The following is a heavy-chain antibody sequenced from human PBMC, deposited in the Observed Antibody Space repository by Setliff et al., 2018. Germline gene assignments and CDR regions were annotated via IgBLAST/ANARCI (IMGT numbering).Heavy chain of an antibody. J-gene: IGHJ4*02. V-gene: IGHV3-23*01. D-gene: IGHD2-21*02. CDR2: ISVNGDGT. Sequence: PGGSLRLXXAASGFTFSSYSMNWVRQAPGKGLEWASSISVNGDGTYYADSVKGRFTISRDNSQNTLSLQVNSLRAEDTAVYYCASHGGNSLSIYYWGQGTLVTVSS. CDR3: ASHGGNSLSIYY. CDR1: GFTFSSYS.